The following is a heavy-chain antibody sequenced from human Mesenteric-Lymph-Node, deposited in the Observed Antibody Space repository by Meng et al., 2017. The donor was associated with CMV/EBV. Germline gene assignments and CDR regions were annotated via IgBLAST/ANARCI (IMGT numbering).Heavy chain of an antibody. CDR2: ISYSSTTT. D-gene: IGHD6-13*01. CDR3: AKRLGDNSAPGTFFDY. Sequence: GGSLRLSCAASGFTFSNYAMSWVRQAPGKGLEWVSTISYSSTTTYYADSVKGRFTMSRDNSKNTVYLQMNSLRAEDTAVYYCAKRLGDNSAPGTFFDYWGQGALVTVSS. J-gene: IGHJ4*02. CDR1: GFTFSNYA. V-gene: IGHV3-23*01.